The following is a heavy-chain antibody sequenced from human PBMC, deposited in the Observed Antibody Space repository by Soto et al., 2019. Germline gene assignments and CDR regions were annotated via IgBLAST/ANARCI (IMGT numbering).Heavy chain of an antibody. CDR1: GGTFSSYA. CDR2: IIPIFGTA. J-gene: IGHJ5*02. D-gene: IGHD2-21*01. Sequence: SVKVSCKASGGTFSSYAISWVRQAPGQGLEWMGGIIPIFGTANYAQKFQGRVTITADESTSTAYMELSSLRSEDTAVYYCARTGASNIVVVNAYNWFDHWGHGTLVTVSP. V-gene: IGHV1-69*13. CDR3: ARTGASNIVVVNAYNWFDH.